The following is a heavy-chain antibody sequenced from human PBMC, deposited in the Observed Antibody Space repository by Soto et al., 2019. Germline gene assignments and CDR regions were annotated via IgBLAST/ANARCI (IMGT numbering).Heavy chain of an antibody. J-gene: IGHJ5*02. CDR2: ISGSGGAT. CDR1: GFTFSSYA. Sequence: GGSLRLSCAASGFTFSSYAMSWVRQAPGEGLEWISIISGSGGATEYADSVRGRFSISRDNSKNTLYLQMNSLRGEDTAVYYCAKGPLQSISPVNLLDLWGQGTLVTGSS. CDR3: AKGPLQSISPVNLLDL. D-gene: IGHD3-3*02. V-gene: IGHV3-23*01.